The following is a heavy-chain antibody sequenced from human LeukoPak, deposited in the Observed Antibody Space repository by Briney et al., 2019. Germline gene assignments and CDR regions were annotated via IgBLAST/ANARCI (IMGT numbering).Heavy chain of an antibody. V-gene: IGHV4-34*01. CDR2: INHSGST. J-gene: IGHJ6*02. CDR1: GGSISSYY. CDR3: ARGEAGTAPYYYYYYGMDV. Sequence: SETLSLTCTVSGGSISSYYWSWIRQPPGKGLEWIGEINHSGSTNYNPSLKSRVTISVDTSKNQFSLKLSSVTAADTAVYYCARGEAGTAPYYYYYYGMDVWGQGTTVTVSS. D-gene: IGHD6-19*01.